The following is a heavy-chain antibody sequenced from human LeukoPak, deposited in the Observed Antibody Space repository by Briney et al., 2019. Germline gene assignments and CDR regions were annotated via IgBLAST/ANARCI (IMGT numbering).Heavy chain of an antibody. Sequence: SEALSLTCTVSGDSISGYFWSWIRQPAGKGLEWIGRMHADGDSNYNPSLKSRITLSFDTPENQFSLTLTSVTAADTAVYFCARAPSGCGGTCAFDSWGQGTLVTVSS. V-gene: IGHV4-4*07. CDR1: GDSISGYF. CDR2: MHADGDS. CDR3: ARAPSGCGGTCAFDS. D-gene: IGHD2-15*01. J-gene: IGHJ4*02.